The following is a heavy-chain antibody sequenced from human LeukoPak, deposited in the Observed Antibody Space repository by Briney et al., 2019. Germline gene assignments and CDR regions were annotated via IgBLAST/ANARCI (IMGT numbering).Heavy chain of an antibody. CDR1: GFTFSSYA. CDR2: ISGSGGST. Sequence: GGSLRLSCAASGFTFSSYAMSWVRQAPGKGLEWVSAISGSGGSTYYADSVKGRFTISRDNSKNTLYLQMNSLRAEDTAVYYCAKAREGVLRFFWSPVRYFDYWAREPWSPSPQ. CDR3: AKAREGVLRFFWSPVRYFDY. J-gene: IGHJ4*02. D-gene: IGHD3-3*01. V-gene: IGHV3-23*01.